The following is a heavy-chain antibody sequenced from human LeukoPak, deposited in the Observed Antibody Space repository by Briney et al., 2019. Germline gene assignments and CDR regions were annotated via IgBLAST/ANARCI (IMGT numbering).Heavy chain of an antibody. D-gene: IGHD2/OR15-2a*01. CDR2: ISYDGSNK. V-gene: IGHV3-30-3*01. J-gene: IGHJ4*02. CDR3: ARDRYYADEVYFDY. CDR1: GFTFSSYA. Sequence: PGGSLRLSCAASGFTFSSYAMHWVRQAPGKGLEWVAVISYDGSNKYYADSVKGRFTISRDNSKNTLYLQMNSLRAEDTAVYYCARDRYYADEVYFDYWGQGTLVTVSS.